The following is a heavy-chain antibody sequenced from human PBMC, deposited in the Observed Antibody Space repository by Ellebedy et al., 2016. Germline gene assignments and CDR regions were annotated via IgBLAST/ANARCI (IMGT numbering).Heavy chain of an antibody. V-gene: IGHV3-21*01. Sequence: GESLKISXAASGFTFSSYSMNWVRQAPGKGLEWVSSISSSSSYIYYADSVKGRFTISRDNAKNSLYLQMNSLRAEDTAVYYCARDLEGSGSYWGQGTLVTVSS. CDR2: ISSSSSYI. CDR1: GFTFSSYS. J-gene: IGHJ4*02. CDR3: ARDLEGSGSY. D-gene: IGHD3-10*01.